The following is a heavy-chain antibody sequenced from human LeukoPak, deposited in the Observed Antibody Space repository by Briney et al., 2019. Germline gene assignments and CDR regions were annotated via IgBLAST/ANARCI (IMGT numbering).Heavy chain of an antibody. CDR3: ARMTNGHTPDY. J-gene: IGHJ4*02. Sequence: ASVKVSCKASGYTFTSYGISWVRQAPGQGLEWMGWISGYNGNTNYAQKLQGRVTMTTDTSTSTAYVELRSLRSDDTTVYYCARMTNGHTPDYWGQGTLVTVSS. V-gene: IGHV1-18*01. D-gene: IGHD4-11*01. CDR1: GYTFTSYG. CDR2: ISGYNGNT.